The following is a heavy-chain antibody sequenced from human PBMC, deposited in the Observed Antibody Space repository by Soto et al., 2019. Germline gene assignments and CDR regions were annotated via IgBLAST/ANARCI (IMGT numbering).Heavy chain of an antibody. Sequence: QVQLVQSGAGVKKPGSSVKVSCKASGGTFSRYTFTWVRQAPGQGLEWMGRIIPIVDIPNYAQNFQGRVTITADKSTSTAYMELSSLTSDDTAVYYCASHFTGVLVLGTSPPGGDNYGWDVWGQGTTVSVS. J-gene: IGHJ6*02. CDR3: ASHFTGVLVLGTSPPGGDNYGWDV. CDR1: GGTFSRYT. CDR2: IIPIVDIP. V-gene: IGHV1-69*02. D-gene: IGHD2-15*01.